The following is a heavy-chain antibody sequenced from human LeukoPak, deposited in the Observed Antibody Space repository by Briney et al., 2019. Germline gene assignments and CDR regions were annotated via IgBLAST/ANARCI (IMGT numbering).Heavy chain of an antibody. CDR1: GGSISSYY. Sequence: PSETLSLTCTVSGGSISSYYWSWIRQPPGKRLEWIGYIYYSGSTNYNPSLKSRVTISVDTSKNQFSLKLSSVTAADTAVYYCARGGGYCSSTSCPTRDFQHWGQGTLVTVSS. D-gene: IGHD2-2*01. CDR2: IYYSGST. J-gene: IGHJ1*01. V-gene: IGHV4-59*01. CDR3: ARGGGYCSSTSCPTRDFQH.